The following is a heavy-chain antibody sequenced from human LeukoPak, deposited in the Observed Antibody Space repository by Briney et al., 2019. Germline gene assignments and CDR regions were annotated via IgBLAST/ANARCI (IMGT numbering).Heavy chain of an antibody. CDR2: IKKTGSET. CDR1: GFTFSHFW. Sequence: GGSLRLSCAASGFTFSHFWMSWVRQAPGKGLEWVAYIKKTGSETYYVDSVKGRFTITRDNTRNSLFLQMYSLRAEDTAVYFCARENGYCSGGNCYSYFDSWGQGTLVTVSS. D-gene: IGHD2-15*01. J-gene: IGHJ4*02. V-gene: IGHV3-7*01. CDR3: ARENGYCSGGNCYSYFDS.